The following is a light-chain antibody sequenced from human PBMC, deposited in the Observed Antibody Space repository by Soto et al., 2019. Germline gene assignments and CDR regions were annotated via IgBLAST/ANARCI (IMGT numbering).Light chain of an antibody. CDR1: HSVSSD. Sequence: EVVMTQSPATLSVSPGERATLSCRVSHSVSSDLAWYQQKPGQGPRLLIYGASTRATGIPARFSGSGSGTDFTLTISSLQSEDFAVYYCQQYDNWPYIFGQGTKLEIK. V-gene: IGKV3-15*01. J-gene: IGKJ2*01. CDR2: GAS. CDR3: QQYDNWPYI.